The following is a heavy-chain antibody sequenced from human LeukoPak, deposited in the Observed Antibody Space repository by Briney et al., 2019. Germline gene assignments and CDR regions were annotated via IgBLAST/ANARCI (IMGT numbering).Heavy chain of an antibody. D-gene: IGHD5-24*01. V-gene: IGHV1-69*01. Sequence: GASVKVSCKASVGTFSSYAISWVRQAPGQGLEWMGGIIPIFGTANYAQKFQGRVTITADESTSTAYMELSSLRSEDTAVYYCARGRLQLPTPYDYWGQGTLVTVSS. CDR2: IIPIFGTA. CDR3: ARGRLQLPTPYDY. J-gene: IGHJ4*02. CDR1: VGTFSSYA.